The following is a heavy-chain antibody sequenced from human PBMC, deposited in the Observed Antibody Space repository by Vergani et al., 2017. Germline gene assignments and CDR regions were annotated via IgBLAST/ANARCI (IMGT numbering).Heavy chain of an antibody. D-gene: IGHD2-21*02. CDR2: VHTGRGS. CDR1: GGSISSDSYH. CDR3: ARVPVTVFDFDY. Sequence: QVQLQESGPGLVKPSLTLSLTCTVSGGSISSDSYHWSWIRQSAGKGLEWIGRVHTGRGSNYNPSLRSRVTISLDTSKNQFSLKMTSVTAADPSVYYCARVPVTVFDFDYWGQGTLVTVSS. J-gene: IGHJ4*02. V-gene: IGHV4-61*02.